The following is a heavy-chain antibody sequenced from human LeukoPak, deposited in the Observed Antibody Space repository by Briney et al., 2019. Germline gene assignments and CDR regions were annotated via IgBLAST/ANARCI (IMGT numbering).Heavy chain of an antibody. CDR3: ARDVKSRRRQWFGELSVYYYYYMDV. Sequence: SETLSLTCTVSGGSISSDYWSWIRQPAGKGLEWIGRIYTTGSTNYSPSLKSRVTMSVDTYKNQFSLKLSSVTAADTAVYYCARDVKSRRRQWFGELSVYYYYYMDVWGKGTTVTISS. V-gene: IGHV4-4*07. CDR2: IYTTGST. J-gene: IGHJ6*03. D-gene: IGHD3-10*01. CDR1: GGSISSDY.